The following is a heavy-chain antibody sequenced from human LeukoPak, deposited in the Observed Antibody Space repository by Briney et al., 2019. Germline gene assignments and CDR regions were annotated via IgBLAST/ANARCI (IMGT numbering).Heavy chain of an antibody. V-gene: IGHV3-23*01. D-gene: IGHD2-2*01. CDR3: AKSRDIVVVPAATDYYGMDV. CDR2: ISGSGGST. Sequence: GGSLRLSCAASGSTFSSYAMSWVRQAPGKGLEWVSAISGSGGSTYYADSVKGRFTISRDNSKNTLYLQMNSLRAEDTAVYYCAKSRDIVVVPAATDYYGMDVWGQGTTVTVSS. J-gene: IGHJ6*02. CDR1: GSTFSSYA.